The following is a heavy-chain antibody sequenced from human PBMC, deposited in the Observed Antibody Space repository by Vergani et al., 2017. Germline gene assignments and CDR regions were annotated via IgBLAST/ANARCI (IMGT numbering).Heavy chain of an antibody. J-gene: IGHJ6*04. CDR1: GGSFSGYY. D-gene: IGHD6-13*01. CDR2: IKQSGST. CDR3: ARRAPIAAAFEYCYYYYRMDV. V-gene: IGHV4-34*01. Sequence: QVQLQQWGAGLLKPSETLSLSCAVYGGSFSGYYWSWIRQPPGKGLEWIGEIKQSGSTNYTPSLKSRVTISVDTSTNQFSLKLSSVTAADTAVYYCARRAPIAAAFEYCYYYYRMDVWGEGTTVTVSS.